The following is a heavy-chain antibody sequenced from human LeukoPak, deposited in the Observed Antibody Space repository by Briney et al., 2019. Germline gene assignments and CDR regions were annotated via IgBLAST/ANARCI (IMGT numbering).Heavy chain of an antibody. CDR2: IKQDGSEK. J-gene: IGHJ4*02. CDR1: GFTFSSYA. Sequence: PGGSLRLSCAASGFTFSSYAMSWVRQAPGKGLEWVANIKQDGSEKYYVDSLKGRFTISRDNAKISLYLQMNRLRAEDTAVYYCARLFYYDSGSASFDYWGQGTLVTVSS. CDR3: ARLFYYDSGSASFDY. V-gene: IGHV3-7*01. D-gene: IGHD3-10*01.